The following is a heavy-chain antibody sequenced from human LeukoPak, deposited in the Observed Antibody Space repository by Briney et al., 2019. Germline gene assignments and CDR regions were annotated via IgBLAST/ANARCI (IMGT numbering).Heavy chain of an antibody. J-gene: IGHJ3*02. V-gene: IGHV1-18*01. D-gene: IGHD1-26*01. CDR1: GYTFTSYG. CDR3: ARWEDTTDAFDI. Sequence: ASVKVSCTASGYTFTSYGISWVRQAPGQGLEWMGWISAYNGNTNYAQKLQGRVTMTTDTSTSTAYMELRSLRSDDTAVYYCARWEDTTDAFDIWGQGTMVTVSS. CDR2: ISAYNGNT.